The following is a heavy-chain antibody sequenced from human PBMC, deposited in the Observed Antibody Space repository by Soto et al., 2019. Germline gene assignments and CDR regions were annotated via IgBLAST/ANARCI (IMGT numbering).Heavy chain of an antibody. CDR3: ARAICEKYYDILTGYYRGQGDAFEI. V-gene: IGHV1-2*04. D-gene: IGHD3-9*01. CDR1: GYTFTGYY. CDR2: INPNSGGT. Sequence: ASVKVSCKASGYTFTGYYMHWVRQAPGQGLEWMGRINPNSGGTNYAQKFQGWVTMTRDTSISTAYMELSRLRSDDTAVYYCARAICEKYYDILTGYYRGQGDAFEIWGQGTMVTVSS. J-gene: IGHJ3*02.